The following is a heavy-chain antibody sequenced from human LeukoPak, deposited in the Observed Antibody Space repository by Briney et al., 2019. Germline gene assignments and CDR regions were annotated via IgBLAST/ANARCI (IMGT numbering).Heavy chain of an antibody. J-gene: IGHJ4*02. CDR3: ARTAPEYCSSTSCADFDY. D-gene: IGHD2-2*01. Sequence: GGSLRLSCAPSGFTFSIYNMNWVRQAPGKGLEWVSYISSSSSTIKYADSVKGRFTISRDNAKSSLYLQMNSLRAEDTAVYYCARTAPEYCSSTSCADFDYWGQGTLVTVSS. V-gene: IGHV3-48*01. CDR1: GFTFSIYN. CDR2: ISSSSSTI.